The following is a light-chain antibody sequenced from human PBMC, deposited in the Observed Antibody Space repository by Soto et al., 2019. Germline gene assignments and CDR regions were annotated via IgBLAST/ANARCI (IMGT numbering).Light chain of an antibody. CDR1: QTITSY. CDR3: QQIYMLPPS. V-gene: IGKV1-39*01. CDR2: SIS. J-gene: IGKJ4*01. Sequence: DIQLTQSPSSLSASVGDRVSITCRTSQTITSYLNWYHHRPVQAPKLLIYSISNLQRGVPAMFSGGGTGSEFFLPISGLEPVDFRFYSCQQIYMLPPSCGGGTRV.